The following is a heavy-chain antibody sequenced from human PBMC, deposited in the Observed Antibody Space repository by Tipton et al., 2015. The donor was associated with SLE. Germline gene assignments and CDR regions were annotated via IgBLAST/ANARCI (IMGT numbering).Heavy chain of an antibody. CDR2: IYSGGST. V-gene: IGHV3-23*03. D-gene: IGHD6-13*01. CDR3: AKGGGRGIAAAGPFDY. CDR1: GFTFSSYA. J-gene: IGHJ4*02. Sequence: SLRLSCAASGFTFSSYAMSWVRQAPGKGLEGVSVIYSGGSTYYADSVKGRFTISRDNSKNTLYLQMNSLRAEDTAVYYCAKGGGRGIAAAGPFDYWGQGTLVTVSS.